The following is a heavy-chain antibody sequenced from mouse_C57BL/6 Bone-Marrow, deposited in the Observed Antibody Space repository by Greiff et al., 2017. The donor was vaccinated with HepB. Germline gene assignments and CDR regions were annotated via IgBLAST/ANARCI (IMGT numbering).Heavy chain of an antibody. J-gene: IGHJ4*01. CDR2: INPNNGGT. CDR1: GYTFTDYN. V-gene: IGHV1-22*01. CDR3: ARGPADAMDY. Sequence: DVQLQESGPELVKPGASVKMSCKASGYTFTDYNMHWVKQSHGKSLEWIGYINPNNGGTSYNQKFKGKATLTVNKSSSTAYMELRSLTSEDSAVYYCARGPADAMDYWGQGTSVTVSS.